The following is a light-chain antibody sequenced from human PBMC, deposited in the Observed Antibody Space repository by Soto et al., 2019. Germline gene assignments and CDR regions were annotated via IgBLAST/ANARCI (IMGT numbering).Light chain of an antibody. Sequence: QSVLTQPASVSGSPGQSITISCTGTSSDVGGYNYVAWYQHHPGKAPKVMIYDVSNRPSGVSNRFSGSKSGNTASLTISGRQAADEDDYYCSSYTSTSTTVIFGGGTKVTVL. V-gene: IGLV2-14*03. J-gene: IGLJ2*01. CDR3: SSYTSTSTTVI. CDR1: SSDVGGYNY. CDR2: DVS.